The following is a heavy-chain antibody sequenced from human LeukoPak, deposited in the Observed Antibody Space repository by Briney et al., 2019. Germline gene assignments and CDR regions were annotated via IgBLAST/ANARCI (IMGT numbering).Heavy chain of an antibody. CDR1: GYTLTELS. CDR3: ATLFRVYCSSTSCYPEDY. V-gene: IGHV1-24*01. D-gene: IGHD2-2*01. CDR2: FDPEDGET. Sequence: GASVKVSCKVSGYTLTELSMHWVRQAPGKGLEWMGGFDPEDGETIYAQKFQGRVTMTEDTSTDTAYMELSSLRSEDTAVYYCATLFRVYCSSTSCYPEDYWGQGTLVTVSS. J-gene: IGHJ4*02.